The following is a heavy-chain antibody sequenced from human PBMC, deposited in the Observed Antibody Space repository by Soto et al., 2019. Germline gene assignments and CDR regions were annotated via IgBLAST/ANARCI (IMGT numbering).Heavy chain of an antibody. CDR3: ARDLWGYCGTDCYPLDV. CDR1: GGSISGYY. J-gene: IGHJ6*02. V-gene: IGHV4-59*01. CDR2: MYNTGST. D-gene: IGHD2-21*02. Sequence: SETLSLTCTVSGGSISGYYWSWIRQPPGKGQEWIGYMYNTGSTVYNPSFKSRVTISVDTSKNQFSLKLNSVIAADTAVYYCARDLWGYCGTDCYPLDVWGQGTTVTVSS.